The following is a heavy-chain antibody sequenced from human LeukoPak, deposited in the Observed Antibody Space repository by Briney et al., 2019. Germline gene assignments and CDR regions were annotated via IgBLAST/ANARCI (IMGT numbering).Heavy chain of an antibody. D-gene: IGHD6-13*01. CDR3: AKDRITAAGTWYYDL. Sequence: GGSLRLSCAASGFTFSNYGIHWVRQAPGKGREWVALIWYDGSTKHYADSVKGRFTISRDNSKNTVYLQMNSLRADDTAVYYCAKDRITAAGTWYYDLWGRGTLVTVSS. V-gene: IGHV3-33*06. CDR1: GFTFSNYG. CDR2: IWYDGSTK. J-gene: IGHJ2*01.